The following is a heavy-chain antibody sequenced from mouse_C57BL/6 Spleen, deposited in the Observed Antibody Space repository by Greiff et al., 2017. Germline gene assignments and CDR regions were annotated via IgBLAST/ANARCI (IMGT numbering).Heavy chain of an antibody. CDR2: IAPSDSYT. V-gene: IGHV1-59*01. CDR3: ARRGFTAQGSYAMDY. J-gene: IGHJ4*01. Sequence: QVQLQQPGAELVRPGTSVKLSCKASGYTFTSYWMHWVKQRPGQGLEWIGVIAPSDSYTNYNQKFKGKATLTVDTSSSTAYMQLSSLTSEDSAVYYCARRGFTAQGSYAMDYWGQGTSVTVSS. CDR1: GYTFTSYW. D-gene: IGHD3-2*02.